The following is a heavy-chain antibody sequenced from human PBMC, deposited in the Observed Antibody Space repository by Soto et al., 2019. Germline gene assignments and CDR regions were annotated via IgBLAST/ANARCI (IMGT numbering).Heavy chain of an antibody. CDR1: GFTFSSYG. D-gene: IGHD5-12*01. CDR2: ISFDGSNK. V-gene: IGHV3-30*18. J-gene: IGHJ5*02. CDR3: AKDYEEDLRFRPGRFDP. Sequence: QVQLVESGGGVVQPGRSLRLSCAASGFTFSSYGIHWVRQAPGKGLEWVAVISFDGSNKYYADSVKGRFTISRDNSKSTLYLQMNNLRAEDTAIYYCAKDYEEDLRFRPGRFDPWGQGPLVTVSS.